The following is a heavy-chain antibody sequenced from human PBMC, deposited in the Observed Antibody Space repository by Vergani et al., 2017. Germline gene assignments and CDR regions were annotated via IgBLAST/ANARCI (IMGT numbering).Heavy chain of an antibody. CDR1: GGSISSYY. J-gene: IGHJ4*02. CDR2: IYYSGST. V-gene: IGHV4-59*01. Sequence: QVQLQESGPGLVKPSETLSLTCTVSGGSISSYYWSWIRQPPGKGLEWIGYIYYSGSTNYNPSLKSRVTISVDTSKNQFSLKLSSVTAADTAVYYCARGGYSCYPEHYWGQGTLVTVSS. D-gene: IGHD5-12*01. CDR3: ARGGYSCYPEHY.